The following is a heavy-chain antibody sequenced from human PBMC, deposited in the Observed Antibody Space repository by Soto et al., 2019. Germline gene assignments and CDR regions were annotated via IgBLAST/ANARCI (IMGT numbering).Heavy chain of an antibody. CDR2: ISAYNANT. V-gene: IGHV1-18*04. Sequence: ASVKVSCKASGYTFTSYGITWVRQAPGQGLEWMGWISAYNANTNYAQKFQDRVIMTTDRSTSTAYMELRSLRSDDTAVYYCARCGLPVADPYYYSGMDVWGQGTTVTVS. CDR3: ARCGLPVADPYYYSGMDV. CDR1: GYTFTSYG. D-gene: IGHD6-19*01. J-gene: IGHJ6*02.